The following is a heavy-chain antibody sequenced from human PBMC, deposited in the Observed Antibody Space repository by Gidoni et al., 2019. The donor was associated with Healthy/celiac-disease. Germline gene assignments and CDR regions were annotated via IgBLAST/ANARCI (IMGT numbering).Heavy chain of an antibody. D-gene: IGHD1-26*01. CDR1: GFTFSSYG. V-gene: IGHV3-33*01. Sequence: QVQLVESGGGVVQPGRSLRLSCAASGFTFSSYGMHWVRQAPGKGLEWGAVIWYDGSNKYYADSVKGRFTISRDNSKNTLYLQMNSLRAEDTAVYYCARWEGATSAFDIWGQGTMVTVSS. J-gene: IGHJ3*02. CDR3: ARWEGATSAFDI. CDR2: IWYDGSNK.